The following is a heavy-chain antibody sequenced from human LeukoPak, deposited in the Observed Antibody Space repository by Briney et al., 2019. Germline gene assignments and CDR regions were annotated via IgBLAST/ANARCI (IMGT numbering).Heavy chain of an antibody. Sequence: VASVKVSCKASGYTFTGYYMHWVRQAPGQGLEWMGWISAYNGNTNYAQKLQGRVTMTTDTSTSTAYMELSSLRSEDTAVYYCARDNGGTAMAYYYYYYMDVWGKGTTVTISS. D-gene: IGHD5-18*01. CDR3: ARDNGGTAMAYYYYYYMDV. CDR2: ISAYNGNT. CDR1: GYTFTGYY. V-gene: IGHV1-18*04. J-gene: IGHJ6*03.